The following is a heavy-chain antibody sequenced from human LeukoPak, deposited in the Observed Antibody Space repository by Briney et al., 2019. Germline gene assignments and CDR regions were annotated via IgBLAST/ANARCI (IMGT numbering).Heavy chain of an antibody. Sequence: SETLSLTCAVYGGSFSGYYWSRIRQPPGKGLEWIGEINHSGSTNYNPSLKSRVTISVDTSKNQFSLKLSSVTAADTAVYYCATCYGDPFFDYWGQGTLVTVSS. D-gene: IGHD2-2*01. J-gene: IGHJ4*02. CDR2: INHSGST. CDR1: GGSFSGYY. V-gene: IGHV4-34*01. CDR3: ATCYGDPFFDY.